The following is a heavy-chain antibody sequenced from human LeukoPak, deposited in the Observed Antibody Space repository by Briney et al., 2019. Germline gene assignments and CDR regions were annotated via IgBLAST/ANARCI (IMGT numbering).Heavy chain of an antibody. J-gene: IGHJ4*02. D-gene: IGHD5-18*01. CDR2: IIPILGMA. V-gene: IGHV1-69*04. Sequence: SXKVSCKASGGTFISYTISWVRQAPGQGLEWMGRIIPILGMANYAHKFQGRVTIPAHKSTSTAYMELSSLRSEDTAVYYCARDPVDTKTPYYFDYWGQGTLVTVSS. CDR3: ARDPVDTKTPYYFDY. CDR1: GGTFISYT.